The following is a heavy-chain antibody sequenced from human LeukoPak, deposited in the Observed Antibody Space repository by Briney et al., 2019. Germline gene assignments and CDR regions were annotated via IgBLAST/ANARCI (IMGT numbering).Heavy chain of an antibody. CDR2: INPNSGGT. CDR3: AREVGATRPNYYYYYMDV. V-gene: IGHV1-2*02. CDR1: GYTFTGYY. J-gene: IGHJ6*03. Sequence: EASVKVSCKASGYTFTGYYMHWVRQAPGQGLEWMGCINPNSGGTNYAQKFQGRVTMTRDTSISTAYMELSRLRSDDTAVYYCAREVGATRPNYYYYYMDVWGKGTTVTVSS. D-gene: IGHD1-26*01.